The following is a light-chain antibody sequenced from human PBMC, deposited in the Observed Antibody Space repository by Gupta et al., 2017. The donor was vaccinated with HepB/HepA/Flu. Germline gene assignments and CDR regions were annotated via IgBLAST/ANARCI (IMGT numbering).Light chain of an antibody. CDR1: QGISSY. J-gene: IGKJ1*01. CDR2: AAS. V-gene: IGKV1-9*01. Sequence: DIQLTRSTFFLSAFVGDRVTITCRASQGISSYLAWYQQKPGKAPKLLIYAASTLQSGVPSRFNGSGSGTEFTLTISSLQPEDFAPYYCQQLNSYPPATFGQGTKVEIK. CDR3: QQLNSYPPAT.